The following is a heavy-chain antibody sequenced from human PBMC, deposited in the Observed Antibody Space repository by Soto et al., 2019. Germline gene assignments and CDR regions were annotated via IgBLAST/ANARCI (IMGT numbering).Heavy chain of an antibody. Sequence: GGSLRLSCAASGFTFSSYSMNWVRQAPGKGLEWVSYISSSSSTIYYADSVKGRFTISRDNAKNSLYLQMNSLRDEDTAVYYCARLGYSYGYTYSYGMDVWGQGTTVTVSS. CDR3: ARLGYSYGYTYSYGMDV. V-gene: IGHV3-48*02. D-gene: IGHD5-18*01. CDR1: GFTFSSYS. CDR2: ISSSSSTI. J-gene: IGHJ6*02.